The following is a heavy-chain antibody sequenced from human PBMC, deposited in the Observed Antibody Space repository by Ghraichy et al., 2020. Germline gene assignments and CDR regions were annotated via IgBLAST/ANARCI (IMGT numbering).Heavy chain of an antibody. Sequence: SETLSLTCAVYGGSFSDYYWSWLRQPPGKGLEWIGEINHSGSTNYNPSLKTRVTISVDTSKNKFSLKLSSGTAADTAVYYCASENGWTTVTTFSGWGQGVLITVS. V-gene: IGHV4-34*01. D-gene: IGHD4-17*01. J-gene: IGHJ4*02. CDR1: GGSFSDYY. CDR3: ASENGWTTVTTFSG. CDR2: INHSGST.